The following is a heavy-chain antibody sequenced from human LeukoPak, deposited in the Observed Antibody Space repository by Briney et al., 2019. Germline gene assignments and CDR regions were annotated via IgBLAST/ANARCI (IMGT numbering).Heavy chain of an antibody. CDR1: GGSIRSYY. V-gene: IGHV4-59*01. Sequence: SETLSLTCTVSGGSIRSYYWSWIRQPPGKGLEWIGPIYNNGCTNYSPSLKSRVTISVDPSKIQFSLKLSSVTAADTAVYYCARSDYYYSSGYYYVQFSGMAVWGQGTTVTVS. CDR3: ARSDYYYSSGYYYVQFSGMAV. D-gene: IGHD3-22*01. J-gene: IGHJ6*02. CDR2: IYNNGCT.